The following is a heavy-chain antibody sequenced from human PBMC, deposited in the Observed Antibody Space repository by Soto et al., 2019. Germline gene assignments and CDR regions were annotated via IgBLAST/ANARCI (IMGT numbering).Heavy chain of an antibody. CDR3: ARGASPGPYYNGSGSYGMDV. J-gene: IGHJ6*02. CDR1: GGSISSYY. V-gene: IGHV4-4*07. CDR2: IYTSGST. D-gene: IGHD3-10*01. Sequence: PSETLSLTCPASGGSISSYYWSWIRQPAGKGLERIGRIYTSGSTNYNPSLKSRVNMSVDTSKNQFSLKLSSVTAADTAVYYCARGASPGPYYNGSGSYGMDVWGQVTTVTVSS.